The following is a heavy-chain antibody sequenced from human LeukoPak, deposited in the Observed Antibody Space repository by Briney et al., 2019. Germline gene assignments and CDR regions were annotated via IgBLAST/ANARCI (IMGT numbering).Heavy chain of an antibody. CDR3: GRHRSGSGTYFIDY. J-gene: IGHJ4*02. CDR2: MKKDGSET. CDR1: GFTFSSYS. V-gene: IGHV3-7*01. Sequence: VGSLRLSCVVSGFTFSSYSMIWVRQAPGKGLQWVANMKKDGSETKYADSVKGRFTISRDNARNSLYLQMTSLRAEDTAVYYCGRHRSGSGTYFIDYWGQGTLVSVSS. D-gene: IGHD3-10*01.